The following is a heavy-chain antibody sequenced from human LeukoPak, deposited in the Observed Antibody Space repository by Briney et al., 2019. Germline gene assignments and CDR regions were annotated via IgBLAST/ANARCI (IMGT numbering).Heavy chain of an antibody. Sequence: GGSLRLSCAASGFNFNTYSMNWVRQAPGKGLEWVSYISSGSSTLYYADSVKGRFTISRDNAKNSLYLQMNTLRAEGTALYYCARSPSYYYDNSGYCDYWGQGTLVTVSS. J-gene: IGHJ4*02. V-gene: IGHV3-48*01. CDR1: GFNFNTYS. CDR2: ISSGSSTL. CDR3: ARSPSYYYDNSGYCDY. D-gene: IGHD3-22*01.